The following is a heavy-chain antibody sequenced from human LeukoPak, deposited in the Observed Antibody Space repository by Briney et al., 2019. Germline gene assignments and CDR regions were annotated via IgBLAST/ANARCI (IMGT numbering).Heavy chain of an antibody. Sequence: PGRSLRLSCAASGFTFSSYGMHWVRQAPGKGLEWVAVISYDGSNKYYADSVKGLFTISRDNSKNTLYLQMNSLRAEDTAVYYCAKDSETLWFGELLRGRNWFDPWGQGTLVTVSS. V-gene: IGHV3-30*18. CDR1: GFTFSSYG. D-gene: IGHD3-10*01. J-gene: IGHJ5*02. CDR2: ISYDGSNK. CDR3: AKDSETLWFGELLRGRNWFDP.